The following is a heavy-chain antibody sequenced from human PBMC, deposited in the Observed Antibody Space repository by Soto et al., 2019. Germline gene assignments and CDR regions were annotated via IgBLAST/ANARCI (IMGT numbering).Heavy chain of an antibody. CDR2: IIPIFGTA. CDR1: GGTFSSYA. D-gene: IGHD3-3*01. Sequence: SVKVSCKASGGTFSSYAISWVRQAPGQGLEWMGGIIPIFGTANYAQKFQGRVTITADESTSTAYMELSSLRSEDTAVYYCARSFGDGYNPNPRFDYWGQGTLVTVSS. CDR3: ARSFGDGYNPNPRFDY. J-gene: IGHJ4*02. V-gene: IGHV1-69*13.